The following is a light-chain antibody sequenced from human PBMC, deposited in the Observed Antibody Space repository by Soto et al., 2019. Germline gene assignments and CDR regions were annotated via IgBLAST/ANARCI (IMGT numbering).Light chain of an antibody. CDR1: SSDVGSYNY. CDR3: CSYSGSDSLL. Sequence: QSALTQPRSVSGSPGESVTISCSGTSSDVGSYNYVSWYQQYPGKAPKVMIYDVSERTSEVPVRFSGSKSGNTASLTISGLKAEDEAEYFCCSYSGSDSLLFGGGTKLTVL. J-gene: IGLJ2*01. V-gene: IGLV2-11*01. CDR2: DVS.